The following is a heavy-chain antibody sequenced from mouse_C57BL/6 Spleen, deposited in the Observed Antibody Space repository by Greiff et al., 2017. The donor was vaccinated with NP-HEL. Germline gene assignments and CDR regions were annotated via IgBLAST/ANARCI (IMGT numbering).Heavy chain of an antibody. V-gene: IGHV7-3*01. Sequence: EVHLVESGGGLVQPGGSLSLSCAASGFTFTDYYMSWVRQPPGKALEWLGFIRNKANGYTTEYSASVKGRFTISRDNSQSILYLQMNALRAEDSATYYCAAGHSTSGPWFAYWGQGTLVTVSA. J-gene: IGHJ3*01. D-gene: IGHD1-3*01. CDR2: IRNKANGYTT. CDR1: GFTFTDYY. CDR3: AAGHSTSGPWFAY.